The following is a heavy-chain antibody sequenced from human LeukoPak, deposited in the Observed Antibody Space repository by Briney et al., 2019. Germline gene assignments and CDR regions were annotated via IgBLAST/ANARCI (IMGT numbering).Heavy chain of an antibody. CDR1: GGSFSGYY. D-gene: IGHD6-6*01. CDR3: ARGPSSIAARPSLGFDY. J-gene: IGHJ4*02. V-gene: IGHV4-34*01. CDR2: INHSGST. Sequence: SETLSLTCAVYGGSFSGYYWSWIRQPPGKGLEWIGEINHSGSTNHNPSLKSRVTISVDTSKNQFSLKLSSVTAADTAVYYCARGPSSIAARPSLGFDYWGQGTLVTVSS.